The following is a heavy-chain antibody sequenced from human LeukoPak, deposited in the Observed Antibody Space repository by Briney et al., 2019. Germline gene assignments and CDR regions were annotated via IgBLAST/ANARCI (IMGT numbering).Heavy chain of an antibody. Sequence: GGSQRLSCAASGFTFSSYWVSWVRQAPGKGLEWVANIKQDGSEKYYVDSVKGRFTISRDNAKNSLYLQMNSLRAEDTAVYYCARDRNYFDYWGQGTLVTVSS. V-gene: IGHV3-7*04. D-gene: IGHD1-14*01. CDR1: GFTFSSYW. CDR2: IKQDGSEK. J-gene: IGHJ4*02. CDR3: ARDRNYFDY.